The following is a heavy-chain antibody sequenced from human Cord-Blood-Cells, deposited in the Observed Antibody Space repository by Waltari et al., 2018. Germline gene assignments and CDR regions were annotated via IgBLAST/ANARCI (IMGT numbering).Heavy chain of an antibody. CDR1: GFTFSSYS. CDR2: ISSSSSYI. V-gene: IGHV3-21*01. CDR3: ARDRGIGGAFDI. D-gene: IGHD3-16*01. Sequence: EVQLVESGGGLVKPGGSLRLSCAASGFTFSSYSMNWVRQAPGKGLEWVSSISSSSSYIYYADSVKGRFTISRDNAKNSLYLQMNSLRAEDTAVYYCARDRGIGGAFDIWGQGTMVTVSS. J-gene: IGHJ3*02.